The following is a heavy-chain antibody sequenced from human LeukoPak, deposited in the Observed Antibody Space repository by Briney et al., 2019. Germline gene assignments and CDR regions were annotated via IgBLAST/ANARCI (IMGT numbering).Heavy chain of an antibody. J-gene: IGHJ3*02. D-gene: IGHD3-10*01. Sequence: SQTLSLTCTVSGGSISSGDYYWTWIRQPPGKGLEWIGYVYYSGSTNYNPSLKSRVTISVDTSKNQFSLKLNSVTAADTAVYYCARRHKVGAGDALDIWGQGTMVTVSS. CDR3: ARRHKVGAGDALDI. CDR2: VYYSGST. CDR1: GGSISSGDYY. V-gene: IGHV4-61*08.